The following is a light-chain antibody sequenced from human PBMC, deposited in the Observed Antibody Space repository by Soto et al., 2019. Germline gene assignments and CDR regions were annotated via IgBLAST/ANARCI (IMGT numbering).Light chain of an antibody. Sequence: DIQMTQSPSTLSGSVGDRVTITCRASQTISSWLAWYQQKPGKAPKLLIYKASTLKSGVPSRFSGSGSGTDFTLTINSLQPEDFATYYCQQSFSAPLTFGGGTKGDIK. J-gene: IGKJ4*01. V-gene: IGKV1-5*03. CDR1: QTISSW. CDR2: KAS. CDR3: QQSFSAPLT.